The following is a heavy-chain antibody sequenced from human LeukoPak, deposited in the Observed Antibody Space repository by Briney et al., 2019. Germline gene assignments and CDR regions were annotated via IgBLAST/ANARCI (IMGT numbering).Heavy chain of an antibody. D-gene: IGHD3-22*01. V-gene: IGHV1-8*02. J-gene: IGHJ3*02. Sequence: ASVKVSCKASGYTFTSYGISWVRQAPGQGLEWMGWMNPNSGNTGYAQKFQGRVTMTRNTSISTAYMELSSLRSEDTAVYYCASKWVTYYYNSSYYHYPTDVFDIWGQGTMVTVSS. CDR2: MNPNSGNT. CDR3: ASKWVTYYYNSSYYHYPTDVFDI. CDR1: GYTFTSYG.